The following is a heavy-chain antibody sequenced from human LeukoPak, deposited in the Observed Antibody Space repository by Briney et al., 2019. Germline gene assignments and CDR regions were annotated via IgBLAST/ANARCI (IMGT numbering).Heavy chain of an antibody. CDR1: GYTFTSYY. J-gene: IGHJ5*02. Sequence: GASVKVSCKASGYTFTSYYMHWVRQAPGQGLEWIGIINPSGGSTSYAQKFQGRVTITRNTSISTAYMELSRLRFDDTAVYYCARVECSGGSCYWFDPWGQGTLVTVSS. V-gene: IGHV1-46*01. D-gene: IGHD2-15*01. CDR2: INPSGGST. CDR3: ARVECSGGSCYWFDP.